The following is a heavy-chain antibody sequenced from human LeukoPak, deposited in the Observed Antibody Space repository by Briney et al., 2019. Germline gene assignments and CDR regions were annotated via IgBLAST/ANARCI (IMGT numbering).Heavy chain of an antibody. J-gene: IGHJ4*02. D-gene: IGHD1-26*01. CDR3: ARDGGYWTPTGY. CDR2: ISHDGSNK. V-gene: IGHV3-30-3*01. CDR1: GFTFSSYA. Sequence: QPGGSLRLSCAASGFTFSSYAMHWVRQAPGKGLEWVAVISHDGSNKYYADSVRGRFTISRDNAENTLYLQMNSLRGDDTAVYYCARDGGYWTPTGYWGQGTLVTVSS.